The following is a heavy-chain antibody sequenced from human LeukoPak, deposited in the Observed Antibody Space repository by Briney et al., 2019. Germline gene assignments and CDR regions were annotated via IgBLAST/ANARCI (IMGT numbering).Heavy chain of an antibody. Sequence: GGSLRLSCAASGFTFDDFAMHWVRQPPGKGLEWVSVISWDGSTPYYADSVKGRFSVSRDNRKNSLYLQMKSLRVEDTALYYCAKDNYGSGSYFEDWGQGTLVTVSS. V-gene: IGHV3-43D*03. CDR1: GFTFDDFA. CDR3: AKDNYGSGSYFED. CDR2: ISWDGSTP. D-gene: IGHD3-10*01. J-gene: IGHJ4*02.